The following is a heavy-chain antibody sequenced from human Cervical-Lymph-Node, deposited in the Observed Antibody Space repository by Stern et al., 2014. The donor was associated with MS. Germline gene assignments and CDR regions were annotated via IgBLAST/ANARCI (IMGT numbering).Heavy chain of an antibody. J-gene: IGHJ4*02. CDR1: GDSIKTFGYY. CDR3: TRGDY. CDR2: ISHSGVT. Sequence: QLQESGPGLVKPSETLSLSCTVSGDSIKTFGYYWSWVRQSPGKGLEWIGFISHSGVTFYNESLKSRLTISQDTSTNQFSLRLTSVTAADTAVYFCTRGDYWGRGILVTVSS. V-gene: IGHV4-31*03.